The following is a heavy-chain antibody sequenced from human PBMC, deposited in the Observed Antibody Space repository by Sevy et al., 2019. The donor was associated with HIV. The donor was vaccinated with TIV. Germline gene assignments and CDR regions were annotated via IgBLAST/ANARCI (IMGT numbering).Heavy chain of an antibody. Sequence: ASVKVSCKASGYAFTGYYIHWVRQAPGQGLEWVGRINPISGGTDDSQKFQGRVTMTRDTSISTAYMDGSRLTSDDTAVYYCARAPTDFWTGGMAVWGQGTVVTVSS. CDR2: INPISGGT. J-gene: IGHJ6*02. CDR3: ARAPTDFWTGGMAV. D-gene: IGHD3-3*01. CDR1: GYAFTGYY. V-gene: IGHV1-2*06.